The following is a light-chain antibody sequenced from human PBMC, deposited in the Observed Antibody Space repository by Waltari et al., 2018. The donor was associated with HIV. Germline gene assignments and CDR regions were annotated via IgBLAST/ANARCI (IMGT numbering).Light chain of an antibody. J-gene: IGLJ2*01. CDR2: EDN. Sequence: NFMLTQPHSVSESPGKTVTISCTRSRCSIASNYVQWYQQRPGSAPTTVIYEDNQRPPGVPDRFSGSIDSSSNSASLTISGLKTEDEADYHCQSYDGNNHEVFGGGTKLTVL. CDR3: QSYDGNNHEV. CDR1: RCSIASNY. V-gene: IGLV6-57*04.